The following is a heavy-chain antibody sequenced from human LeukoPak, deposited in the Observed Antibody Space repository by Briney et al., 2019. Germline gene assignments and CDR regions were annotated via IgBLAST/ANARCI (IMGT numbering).Heavy chain of an antibody. J-gene: IGHJ4*02. CDR1: GFIFSSYT. D-gene: IGHD5-18*01. CDR3: AREERGYSYGYAAGRYFDY. CDR2: IYSGGSK. V-gene: IGHV3-53*05. Sequence: GGSLRLSCAASGFIFSSYTMSWVRQTPGKGLEWVSVIYSGGSKYYADSVKGRFTISRDNSKNTLYLQMNSLRAEDTAVYYCAREERGYSYGYAAGRYFDYWGQGTLVTVSS.